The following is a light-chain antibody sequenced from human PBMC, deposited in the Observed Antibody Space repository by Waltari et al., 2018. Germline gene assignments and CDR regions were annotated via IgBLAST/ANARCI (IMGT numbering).Light chain of an antibody. CDR2: LGS. CDR1: QSLLYSNGNNH. Sequence: EIVMTQSPLSLPVTAGEPASISCRSSQSLLYSNGNNHLDWHLQKPGQSPQLLIYLGSNRAPGVPDRFSGSGSGMDFNITISNLQPEDFATYYCQQLKSYPITFGGGTKVEIK. J-gene: IGKJ4*01. V-gene: IGKV2-28*01. CDR3: QQLKSYPIT.